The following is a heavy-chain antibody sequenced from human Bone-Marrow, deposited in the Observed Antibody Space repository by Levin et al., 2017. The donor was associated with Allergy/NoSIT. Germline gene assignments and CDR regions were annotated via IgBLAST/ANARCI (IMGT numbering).Heavy chain of an antibody. V-gene: IGHV1-69*13. CDR2: IIPIFGTA. J-gene: IGHJ4*02. CDR1: GGTFSSYA. Sequence: ASVKVSCKASGGTFSSYAISWVRQAPGQGLEWMGGIIPIFGTANYAQKFQGRVTITADESTSTAYMELSSLRSEDTAVYYCARGLTYSSSSPSFDYWGQGTLVTVSS. D-gene: IGHD6-13*01. CDR3: ARGLTYSSSSPSFDY.